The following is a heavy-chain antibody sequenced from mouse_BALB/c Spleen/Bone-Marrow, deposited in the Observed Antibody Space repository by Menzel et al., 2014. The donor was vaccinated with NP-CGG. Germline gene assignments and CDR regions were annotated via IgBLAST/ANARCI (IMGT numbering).Heavy chain of an antibody. CDR2: IHYSGNT. D-gene: IGHD1-1*01. CDR1: GYSITSGYG. V-gene: IGHV3-1*02. J-gene: IGHJ2*01. CDR3: VRETKVVADFDY. Sequence: EVQLQQSGPDLVKPSQSLSLTCTVTGYSITSGYGWHWIRQFPGNKLEWMGYIHYSGNTDYNPSLKSRISITRDTSKNQFFLQLNSVTTEDTPTYYCVRETKVVADFDYWGQGTTLTVSS.